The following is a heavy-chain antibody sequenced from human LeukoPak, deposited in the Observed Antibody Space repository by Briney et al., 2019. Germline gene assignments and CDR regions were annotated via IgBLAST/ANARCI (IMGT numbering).Heavy chain of an antibody. Sequence: SETLSLTCAVYGGSFSGYYWSWIRQPPGKGLEWIGEINHSGSTNYNPSLKSRVTISVDTSKNQFSLKLSSVPAADTAVYYCATTSGYSSRGPDYWGQGTLVTVSS. D-gene: IGHD6-13*01. V-gene: IGHV4-34*01. CDR3: ATTSGYSSRGPDY. CDR2: INHSGST. J-gene: IGHJ4*02. CDR1: GGSFSGYY.